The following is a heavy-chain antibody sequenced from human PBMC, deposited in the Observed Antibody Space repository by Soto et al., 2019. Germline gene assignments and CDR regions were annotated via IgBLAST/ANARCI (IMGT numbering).Heavy chain of an antibody. CDR2: IGTAGDT. CDR3: ARDLKVRGVMDV. V-gene: IGHV3-13*01. D-gene: IGHD3-10*01. J-gene: IGHJ6*02. CDR1: GFTFSSYD. Sequence: GGSLRLSCAASGFTFSSYDMHWVRQATGKGLEWVSAIGTAGDTYYPGSVKGRFTISRENAKNSLYLQMNSLRAEDTAVYYCARDLKVRGVMDVRGQGTTVTVSS.